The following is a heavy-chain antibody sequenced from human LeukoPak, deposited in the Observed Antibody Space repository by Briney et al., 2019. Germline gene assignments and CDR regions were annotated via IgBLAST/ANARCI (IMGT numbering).Heavy chain of an antibody. CDR3: ARCRPIVVVPAAMYGKYYYYYGMDV. V-gene: IGHV4-34*01. Sequence: PSETLSLTCAVYGGSFSGYYWSWIRQPPGKGLEWIGEINHSGSTNYTPSLKSRVTISVDTSKNQFSLKLSSVTAADTAVYYCARCRPIVVVPAAMYGKYYYYYGMDVWGQGTTVTVSS. CDR1: GGSFSGYY. CDR2: INHSGST. D-gene: IGHD2-2*01. J-gene: IGHJ6*02.